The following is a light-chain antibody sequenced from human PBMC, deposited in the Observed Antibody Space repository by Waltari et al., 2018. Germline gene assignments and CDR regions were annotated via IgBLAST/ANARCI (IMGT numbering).Light chain of an antibody. CDR2: DAS. J-gene: IGKJ4*01. Sequence: EIVLTQSPATLSLSPGERATLSCRASQCINSYLAWYQQKPGQAPRLLIYDASNRATGIPARFSGSGSGTDFTLTISSLEPEDFAVYYCQQRRDWPLSFGGGTKVEIK. CDR3: QQRRDWPLS. V-gene: IGKV3-11*01. CDR1: QCINSY.